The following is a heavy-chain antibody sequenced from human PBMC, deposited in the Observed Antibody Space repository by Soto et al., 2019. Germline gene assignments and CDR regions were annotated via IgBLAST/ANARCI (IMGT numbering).Heavy chain of an antibody. V-gene: IGHV1-2*04. CDR1: GYTFTGYY. J-gene: IGHJ6*02. D-gene: IGHD6-13*01. Sequence: GASVKVSCKASGYTFTGYYMHWVRQAPGQGLERMGWINPNSGGTNYAQKFQGWVTMTRDTSISTAYMELSRLRSDDTAVYYCARDLIAAADSYYYYGMDVWGQGTTVTVSS. CDR2: INPNSGGT. CDR3: ARDLIAAADSYYYYGMDV.